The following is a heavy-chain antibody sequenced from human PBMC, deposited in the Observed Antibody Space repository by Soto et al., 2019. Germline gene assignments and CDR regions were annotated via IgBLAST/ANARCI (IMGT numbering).Heavy chain of an antibody. CDR1: GFTFSAYG. CDR3: ATLYDYDTSGHAWGNYFDY. D-gene: IGHD3-22*01. Sequence: PGGSLRLSCTASGFTFSAYGMHWVRQAPGKGLEWVAVISYDASEKYYADSVTGRFTISRDNSKNTLYLQMNSLRAEDTAVYYCATLYDYDTSGHAWGNYFDYWGQGTLVTVSS. J-gene: IGHJ4*02. V-gene: IGHV3-30*03. CDR2: ISYDASEK.